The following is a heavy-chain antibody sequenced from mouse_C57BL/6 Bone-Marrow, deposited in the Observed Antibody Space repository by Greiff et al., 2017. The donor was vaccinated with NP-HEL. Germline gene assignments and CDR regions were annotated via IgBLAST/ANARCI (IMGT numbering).Heavy chain of an antibody. CDR3: ASGGLLRGFDY. CDR1: GYSITSGYY. D-gene: IGHD1-1*01. J-gene: IGHJ2*01. V-gene: IGHV3-6*01. CDR2: ISYDGSN. Sequence: EVKLQESGPGLVKPSQSLSLTCSVTGYSITSGYYWNWIRQFPGNKLEWMGYISYDGSNNYNPSLKNRISITRDTSKNQFFLKLNSVTTEDTATYYCASGGLLRGFDYWGQGTTLTVSS.